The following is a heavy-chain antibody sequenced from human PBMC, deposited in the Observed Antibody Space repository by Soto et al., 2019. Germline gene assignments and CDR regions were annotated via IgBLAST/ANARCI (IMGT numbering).Heavy chain of an antibody. Sequence: XSVKVSFKASGCTFTGYGIRWVRQAPGQGLECMGWISSYNGNTNYAQKLQGRVTMTTDTSTSTAYMELRSLRSDDTAVYYCARKYCSGGSCYRKWFDPWGQGTLVTVPS. CDR1: GCTFTGYG. CDR2: ISSYNGNT. V-gene: IGHV1-18*04. D-gene: IGHD2-15*01. CDR3: ARKYCSGGSCYRKWFDP. J-gene: IGHJ5*02.